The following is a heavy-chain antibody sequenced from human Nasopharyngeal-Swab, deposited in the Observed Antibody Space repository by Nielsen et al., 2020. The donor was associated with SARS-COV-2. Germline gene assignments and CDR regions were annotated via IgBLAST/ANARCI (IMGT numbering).Heavy chain of an antibody. CDR2: IYPGDSDT. D-gene: IGHD5-12*01. CDR3: ARHGDSEVATR. V-gene: IGHV5-51*01. Sequence: GEYLKISCKGSGYSFTSYWIGWVRQMPGKGLEWMGIIYPGDSDTRYRPSFQGQVSISADKSIVTAYLQWSSLKASDTAMYCCARHGDSEVATRWGQGTLVTVSS. J-gene: IGHJ4*02. CDR1: GYSFTSYW.